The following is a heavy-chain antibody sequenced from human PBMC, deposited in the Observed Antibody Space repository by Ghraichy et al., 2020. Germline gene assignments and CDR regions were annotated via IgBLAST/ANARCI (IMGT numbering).Heavy chain of an antibody. D-gene: IGHD3-16*02. CDR2: ISSSSSTI. CDR1: GFTFSSYG. V-gene: IGHV3-48*02. Sequence: GGSLRLSCAASGFTFSSYGMTWVRQAPGKGLEWVSYISSSSSTITYADSVKGRFTIPRDNAKNSLILQMNSLRDEDTAVYYCAREIVALDCWGQGTLVTVSS. J-gene: IGHJ4*02. CDR3: AREIVALDC.